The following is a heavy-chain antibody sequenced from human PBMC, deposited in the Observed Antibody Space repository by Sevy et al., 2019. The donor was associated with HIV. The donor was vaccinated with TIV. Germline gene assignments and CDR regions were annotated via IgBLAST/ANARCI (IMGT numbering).Heavy chain of an antibody. CDR3: ERALPPSASTVAHFDY. D-gene: IGHD4-17*01. CDR1: GFTFSSYE. CDR2: ISNSGTTI. J-gene: IGHJ4*02. Sequence: GGSLRLSCAASGFTFSSYEMNWVRQAPGKGLEWVSYISNSGTTISYSDSVRGRFSISRDNARNSLYLQMNSVRAEDTAVYYYERALPPSASTVAHFDYWGQGTLVTVSS. V-gene: IGHV3-48*03.